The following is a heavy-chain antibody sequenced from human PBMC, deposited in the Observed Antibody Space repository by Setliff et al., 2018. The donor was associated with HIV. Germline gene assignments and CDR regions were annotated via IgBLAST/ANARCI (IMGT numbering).Heavy chain of an antibody. D-gene: IGHD6-19*01. Sequence: GASVKVSCKVSGGTFTRNCISWVRQTPGRGLEWMAWINVGNGNTKTARKFQGRVALTTDTSTSTAHMELRNLRSDDTAVYYCARDSGMAVVGTWRRLDPWGQGTLVTVSS. J-gene: IGHJ5*02. CDR2: INVGNGNT. V-gene: IGHV1-18*01. CDR3: ARDSGMAVVGTWRRLDP. CDR1: GGTFTRNC.